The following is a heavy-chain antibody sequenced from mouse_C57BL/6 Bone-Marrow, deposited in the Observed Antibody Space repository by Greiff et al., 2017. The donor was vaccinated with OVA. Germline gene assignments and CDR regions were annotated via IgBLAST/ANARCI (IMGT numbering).Heavy chain of an antibody. D-gene: IGHD2-5*01. V-gene: IGHV2-2*01. CDR1: GFSLTSYG. CDR3: CRKGRYSNHFDY. CDR2: IWSGGST. Sequence: VKLVESGPGLVQPSQRLSITCTVSGFSLTSYGVHWVRQSPGKGLEWMGNIWSGGSTIYNAAFISRLSISKDNSKSQVFFRMNSLQADDTAIYYGCRKGRYSNHFDYWGQGTTLTVSS. J-gene: IGHJ2*01.